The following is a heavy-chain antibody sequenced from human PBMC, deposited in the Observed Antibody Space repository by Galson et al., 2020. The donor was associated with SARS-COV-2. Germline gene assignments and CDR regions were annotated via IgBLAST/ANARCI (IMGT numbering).Heavy chain of an antibody. CDR2: IFYDGSDK. Sequence: GESLKISSAASGFTFSSHAIHWVRQAPGKGLEWVAHIFYDGSDKYYGDSVKGRFTISRDSSKNMVYLQMNNLKVDDTAVYYCARDGQLSSGWAFDYWGQGTLVTVSS. CDR3: ARDGQLSSGWAFDY. V-gene: IGHV3-33*01. D-gene: IGHD6-19*01. CDR1: GFTFSSHA. J-gene: IGHJ4*02.